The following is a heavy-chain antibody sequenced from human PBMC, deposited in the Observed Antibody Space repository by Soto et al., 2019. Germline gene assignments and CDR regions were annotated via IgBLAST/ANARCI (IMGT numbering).Heavy chain of an antibody. Sequence: QVQLVESGGGVVQPGRSLRLSCAASGFTFSSYGMHWVRQAPGKGLVWVAVIWYDGSNKYYADSVKGRFTIPRENSKNPLYLQMNSQRAEDTAVYYCAVTKYSSSVYFPPEFDPWGQGTLVTVSS. CDR1: GFTFSSYG. J-gene: IGHJ5*02. CDR2: IWYDGSNK. CDR3: AVTKYSSSVYFPPEFDP. D-gene: IGHD6-13*01. V-gene: IGHV3-33*01.